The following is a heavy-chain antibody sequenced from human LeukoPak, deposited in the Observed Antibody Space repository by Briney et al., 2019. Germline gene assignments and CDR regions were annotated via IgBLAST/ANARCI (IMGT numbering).Heavy chain of an antibody. V-gene: IGHV3-7*01. Sequence: GGSLRLSCAASGFTFSSYWMRWVRQSPGKGLEWVANIKPDGSEKYFRDSVKGRFTISRDNAKNALYLEMNSLRAEDTAEYFCARERMYSGSGSTYPYYDYWGQGTLVTVSS. J-gene: IGHJ4*02. CDR3: ARERMYSGSGSTYPYYDY. D-gene: IGHD3-10*01. CDR2: IKPDGSEK. CDR1: GFTFSSYW.